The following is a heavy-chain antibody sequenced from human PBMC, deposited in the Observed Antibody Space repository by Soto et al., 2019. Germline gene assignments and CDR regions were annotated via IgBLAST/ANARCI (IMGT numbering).Heavy chain of an antibody. Sequence: QVQLQESGPGLVKPSETLSLTCTVSGDSIRSYYWTWIRQRPGKGLELIGYIYYSGITRYNPSLKSRVTISVDMSKNQFFLKLSSVIAADTAVYYCARAYGGFDNGLDVWGQGTAVTVSS. J-gene: IGHJ6*02. V-gene: IGHV4-59*01. CDR1: GDSIRSYY. CDR3: ARAYGGFDNGLDV. D-gene: IGHD5-12*01. CDR2: IYYSGIT.